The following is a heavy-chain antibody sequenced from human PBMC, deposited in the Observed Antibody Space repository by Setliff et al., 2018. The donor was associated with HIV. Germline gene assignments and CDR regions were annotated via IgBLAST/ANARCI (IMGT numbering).Heavy chain of an antibody. Sequence: GASVKVSCKASGGTFSSYTITWVRQAPGQGLEWMGRIIPILGIADYALKFQGRVSISADKSTSTAYMELSSLRSEDTAVFYCARAPSLVHDAFDIWGQGTMVTVS. CDR2: IIPILGIA. V-gene: IGHV1-69*02. CDR1: GGTFSSYT. D-gene: IGHD3-10*01. J-gene: IGHJ3*02. CDR3: ARAPSLVHDAFDI.